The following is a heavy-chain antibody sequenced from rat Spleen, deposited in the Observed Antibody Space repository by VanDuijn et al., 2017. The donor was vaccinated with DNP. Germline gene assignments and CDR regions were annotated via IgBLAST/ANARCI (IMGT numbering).Heavy chain of an antibody. Sequence: EVQLVESGGGLMQPGRSLKLSCAASGFTFSDYYMAWVRKAPTKGLEWVAYISYDGGSTYYGDSVKGRFTISRDNAKSTLYLQMNSLRSEDMATYYCARPGLGTIDYWGQGVMVTVSS. CDR2: ISYDGGST. D-gene: IGHD4-2*01. CDR1: GFTFSDYY. J-gene: IGHJ2*01. V-gene: IGHV5-22*01. CDR3: ARPGLGTIDY.